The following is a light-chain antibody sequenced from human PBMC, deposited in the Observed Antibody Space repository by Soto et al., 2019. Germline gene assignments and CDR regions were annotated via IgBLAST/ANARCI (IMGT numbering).Light chain of an antibody. J-gene: IGKJ1*01. CDR2: ASS. Sequence: EIVMTQSPATLSVSPGERATLSCRANQSISSNLAWYQHKPGQAPRLLIYASSTRATGIPVRFSGSGSGTDFTLTISSLQSEDFAIYYCQQHNDWPWTFGQGTKVDIK. CDR3: QQHNDWPWT. V-gene: IGKV3-15*01. CDR1: QSISSN.